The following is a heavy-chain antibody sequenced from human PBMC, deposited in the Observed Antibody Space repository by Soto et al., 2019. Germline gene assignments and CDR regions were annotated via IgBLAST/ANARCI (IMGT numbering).Heavy chain of an antibody. CDR1: GGTFSSHA. Sequence: QVQLVQSGAEVKKPGSSVKVSCKASGGTFSSHAISWLRQAPGQGLEWMGGIIPIFGTANYVQKFQGRVTISADKSTSTAYMEVRSLRSEDTAVYYCARGWETVGATTPFAYWGQGTLVTVSS. D-gene: IGHD1-26*01. V-gene: IGHV1-69*06. CDR3: ARGWETVGATTPFAY. CDR2: IIPIFGTA. J-gene: IGHJ4*02.